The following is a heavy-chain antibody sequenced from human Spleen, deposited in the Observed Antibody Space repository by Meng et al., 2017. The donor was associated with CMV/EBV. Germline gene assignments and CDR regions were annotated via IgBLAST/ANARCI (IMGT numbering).Heavy chain of an antibody. CDR1: GGSISSSSYY. V-gene: IGHV4-39*07. Sequence: SETLSLTCTVSGGSISSSSYYWGWIRQPPGKGLEWIGSIYYSGSTYYNPSLKSRVTISVDTSKNQFSLKLSSVTAADTAVYYCAREGGKRYCSSTSCYHNAFDIWGQGTMVTVSS. CDR3: AREGGKRYCSSTSCYHNAFDI. J-gene: IGHJ3*02. D-gene: IGHD2-2*01. CDR2: IYYSGST.